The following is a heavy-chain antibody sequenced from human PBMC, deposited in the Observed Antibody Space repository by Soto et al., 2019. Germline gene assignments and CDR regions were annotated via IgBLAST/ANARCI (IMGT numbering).Heavy chain of an antibody. J-gene: IGHJ4*02. CDR2: INPKSGDT. V-gene: IGHV1-2*02. CDR3: ARQWELPFDY. D-gene: IGHD1-26*01. Sequence: QVHLVQSGGEMKKPGASVEVSCRACGYTFTGQYIHWVRQAPGQGLEWMGWINPKSGDTKYAQKFQGRLTVTSDTSISTAYMELSRLTSDDTAVYYCARQWELPFDYWGQGTLVTVSS. CDR1: GYTFTGQY.